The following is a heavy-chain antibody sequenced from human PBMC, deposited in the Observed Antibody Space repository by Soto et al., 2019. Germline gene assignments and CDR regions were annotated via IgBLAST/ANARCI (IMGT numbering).Heavy chain of an antibody. CDR1: GGTFSIYT. J-gene: IGHJ6*02. Sequence: ASVKVSCKASGGTFSIYTISWVLQAPGQGLEWMGRIIPILGIANYAQKFQGRVTITADKSTSTAYMELSSLRSEDTAVYYCAGDVVVVPAAAYGMDVWGQGTTVTVSS. CDR2: IIPILGIA. D-gene: IGHD2-2*01. CDR3: AGDVVVVPAAAYGMDV. V-gene: IGHV1-69*04.